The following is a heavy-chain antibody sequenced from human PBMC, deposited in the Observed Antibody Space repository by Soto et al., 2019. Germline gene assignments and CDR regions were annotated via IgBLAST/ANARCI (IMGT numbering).Heavy chain of an antibody. CDR3: ARGQEGIVATH. Sequence: QVQLQQWGAGLLKPSETLSLTCTVNGGSLTGYYWSWIRQPPGKGLEWIGEVKDGGSTNYSPSLRGRVSISADTSKNHFSLRLNSVTAADTAVYFCARGQEGIVATHWGQGALVTVSS. CDR1: GGSLTGYY. V-gene: IGHV4-34*01. CDR2: VKDGGST. D-gene: IGHD5-12*01. J-gene: IGHJ4*02.